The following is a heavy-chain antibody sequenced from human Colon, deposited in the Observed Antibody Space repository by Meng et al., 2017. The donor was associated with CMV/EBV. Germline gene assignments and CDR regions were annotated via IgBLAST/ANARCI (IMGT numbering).Heavy chain of an antibody. D-gene: IGHD4/OR15-4a*01. CDR1: GYTFIGYY. V-gene: IGHV1-2*02. CDR2: INPRSGGT. J-gene: IGHJ6*02. CDR3: ARARGGANHYYHGMDV. Sequence: ASVKVSCKTSGYTFIGYYMHWVRQAPGQGLEWMGWINPRSGGTNYAQKFQGRVNMTRDTSISTAYMELSSLRSDDTAVYYCARARGGANHYYHGMDVWGQGTTVTVSS.